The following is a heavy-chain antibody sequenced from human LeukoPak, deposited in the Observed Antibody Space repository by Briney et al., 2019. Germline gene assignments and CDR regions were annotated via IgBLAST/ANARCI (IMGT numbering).Heavy chain of an antibody. D-gene: IGHD2-2*01. CDR3: ARAYQPYRGLYY. CDR2: INPNSGGT. V-gene: IGHV1-2*02. J-gene: IGHJ4*02. CDR1: GYTFTGYY. Sequence: HGASVKVSCKASGYTFTGYYMHWVRQAPGQGLEWMGWINPNSGGTNYAQKFQGRVTMTRDTSISTAYMELSRLRSDDTAVYYCARAYQPYRGLYYWGQRTLVTVSS.